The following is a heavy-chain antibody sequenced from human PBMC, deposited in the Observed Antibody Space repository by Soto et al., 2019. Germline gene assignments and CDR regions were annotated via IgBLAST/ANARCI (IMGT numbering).Heavy chain of an antibody. CDR3: ARDGYRDARGWFDP. V-gene: IGHV3-21*01. Sequence: GGSLRLSCAASGFTFSSYSMNWVRQAPGKGLEWVSSISSSSSYIYYADSVKGRFTISRDNAKNSLYLQMNSLRAEDTAVYYCARDGYRDARGWFDPWGQGTLVTVSS. CDR1: GFTFSSYS. CDR2: ISSSSSYI. J-gene: IGHJ5*02. D-gene: IGHD5-12*01.